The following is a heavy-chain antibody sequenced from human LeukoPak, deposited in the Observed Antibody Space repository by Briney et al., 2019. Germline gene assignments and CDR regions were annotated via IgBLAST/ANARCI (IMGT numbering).Heavy chain of an antibody. J-gene: IGHJ4*02. CDR3: AGHHPRNTVDF. V-gene: IGHV4-59*08. CDR1: GGSISSYY. D-gene: IGHD2-8*02. CDR2: ISDIGSI. Sequence: SETLSLTCTVSGGSISSYYWSWIRQPPGKGLEWIAYISDIGSIDYNPSLKSRVTISLDTSKNQLSLKLSSVTAADTAVYYCAGHHPRNTVDFWGQGTLVTVSS.